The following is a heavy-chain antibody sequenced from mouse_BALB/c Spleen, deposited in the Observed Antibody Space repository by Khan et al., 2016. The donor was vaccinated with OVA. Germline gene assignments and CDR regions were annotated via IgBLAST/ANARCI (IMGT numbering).Heavy chain of an antibody. CDR1: GYTFTSYW. V-gene: IGHV1-87*01. CDR3: ASYRFDYFDY. J-gene: IGHJ2*01. CDR2: IYPGDGDT. Sequence: QLKQSGAELARPGASVKLSCKSSGYTFTSYWMQWVKQRPGQGLEWIGTIYPGDGDTRYTQKFKGKATLTADKSSSTAFMQLSNLASEDSAVYYCASYRFDYFDYWGQGTTLTVSS. D-gene: IGHD2-14*01.